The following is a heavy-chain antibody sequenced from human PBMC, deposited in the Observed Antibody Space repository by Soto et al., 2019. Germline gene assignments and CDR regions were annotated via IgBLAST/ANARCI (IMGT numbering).Heavy chain of an antibody. J-gene: IGHJ5*02. CDR2: IYATGTT. CDR1: GASISGFY. Sequence: PSETRSLTCTVSGASISGFYWSWIRKSAGKLLEWIGRIYATGTTDYHHSLKNRVMMSVYKSKKQLSLKLRSVNAADKDVYYCVRDGTKTLRDWFDPRGQGISVTVSS. V-gene: IGHV4-4*07. CDR3: VRDGTKTLRDWFDP. D-gene: IGHD1-1*01.